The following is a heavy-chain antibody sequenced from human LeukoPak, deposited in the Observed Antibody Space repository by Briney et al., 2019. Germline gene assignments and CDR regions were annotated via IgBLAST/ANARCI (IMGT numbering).Heavy chain of an antibody. CDR1: GFTFRNYA. CDR2: MSRSGGST. CDR3: AKDVNYDFLTGNHFAY. D-gene: IGHD3-9*01. Sequence: GGSLRLSCAASGFTFRNYAMSWVRQAPGKGLEWVSGMSRSGGSTDYAASVKGRFTISRDNSKNTLYLQMNSLRAEDTAVYYCAKDVNYDFLTGNHFAYWGQGTLVTVSS. V-gene: IGHV3-23*01. J-gene: IGHJ4*02.